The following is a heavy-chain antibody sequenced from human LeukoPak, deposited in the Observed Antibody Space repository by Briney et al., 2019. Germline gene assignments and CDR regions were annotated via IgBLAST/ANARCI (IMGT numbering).Heavy chain of an antibody. D-gene: IGHD3-10*01. V-gene: IGHV4-4*07. CDR1: GASISTYY. CDR3: AKVAMYYYGSETYFFFDD. J-gene: IGHJ4*02. CDR2: IKTTGST. Sequence: SETPSLTCRVSGASISTYYWSWIRQPVGKGLEWIGQIKTTGSTHYNSSLESRVTMSLDTSKKEFSLNLTSVTAADTAVYYCAKVAMYYYGSETYFFFDDWGQGILVTVSS.